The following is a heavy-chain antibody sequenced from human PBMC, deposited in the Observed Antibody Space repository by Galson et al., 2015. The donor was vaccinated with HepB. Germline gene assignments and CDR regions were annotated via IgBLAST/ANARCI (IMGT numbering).Heavy chain of an antibody. D-gene: IGHD6-13*01. CDR2: IYPGDSDT. Sequence: QSGAEVKKPGESLKISCKGSGYSFTSYWIGWVRQMPGKGLEWMGIIYPGDSDTRYSPSFQGQVTISTDKSISTAYLQWSSLKASDTAMYYCARREHSAAVGGSQGFGFDYWGQGTLVTVSS. CDR3: ARREHSAAVGGSQGFGFDY. CDR1: GYSFTSYW. V-gene: IGHV5-51*01. J-gene: IGHJ4*02.